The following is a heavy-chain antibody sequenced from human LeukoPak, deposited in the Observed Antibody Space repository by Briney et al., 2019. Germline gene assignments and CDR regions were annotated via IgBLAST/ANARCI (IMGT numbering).Heavy chain of an antibody. V-gene: IGHV3-7*01. J-gene: IGHJ4*02. CDR3: ARDHEDCGGDCYPYYFDY. CDR2: IKQDGTEK. D-gene: IGHD2-21*02. Sequence: QPGGSLRLSCAASGFSFTTYWMSWVRQAPGKGLEWVANIKQDGTEKYYVDSVKGRFTISRDNAKNSLYLQMNSLRAEDTAVYYCARDHEDCGGDCYPYYFDYWGQGTLVTVSS. CDR1: GFSFTTYW.